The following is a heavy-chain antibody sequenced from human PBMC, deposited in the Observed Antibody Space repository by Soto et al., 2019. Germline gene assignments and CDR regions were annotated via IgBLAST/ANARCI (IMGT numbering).Heavy chain of an antibody. CDR2: INPNSGGT. D-gene: IGHD1-26*01. CDR1: GYTFTGYY. J-gene: IGHJ4*02. Sequence: QVQLVQSGAEVKKPGASVKVSCKASGYTFTGYYMHWVRQAPGQGLEWMGWINPNSGGTNYAQKFQGWVTMTRDTSISTAYMELSRLRSDDTAVYYCARDGEWEMATTNFVYWGQGTLVTVSS. CDR3: ARDGEWEMATTNFVY. V-gene: IGHV1-2*04.